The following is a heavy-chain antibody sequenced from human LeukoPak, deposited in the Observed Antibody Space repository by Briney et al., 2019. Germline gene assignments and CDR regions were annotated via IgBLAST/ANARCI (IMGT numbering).Heavy chain of an antibody. CDR3: ARGPSDSSGYYYEGDAFDI. V-gene: IGHV1-2*02. D-gene: IGHD3-22*01. CDR2: INPNSGGT. J-gene: IGHJ3*02. CDR1: GYTLTGYY. Sequence: ASVKVSCKASGYTLTGYYMNWVRQAPGQGLEWIGWINPNSGGTNYGQKFQGRVTMTRDTSISIVYMELSRLRSDDTAVYYCARGPSDSSGYYYEGDAFDIWGQGTVVTVSS.